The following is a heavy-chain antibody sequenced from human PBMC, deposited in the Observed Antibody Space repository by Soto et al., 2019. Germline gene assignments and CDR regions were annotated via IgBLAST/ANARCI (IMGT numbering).Heavy chain of an antibody. J-gene: IGHJ3*02. CDR2: ISSSGSAI. D-gene: IGHD3-9*01. V-gene: IGHV3-11*04. CDR1: GFTFSDYY. CDR3: ARDRLALRYFDWSMGADAFDI. Sequence: GGSLRLSCAASGFTFSDYYMSWIRQAPGKGLEWLSYISSSGSAIYYADSVKGRFTISRDNAKNSLYLQMNSLRAEDTAVYYCARDRLALRYFDWSMGADAFDIWGQGTMVTVSS.